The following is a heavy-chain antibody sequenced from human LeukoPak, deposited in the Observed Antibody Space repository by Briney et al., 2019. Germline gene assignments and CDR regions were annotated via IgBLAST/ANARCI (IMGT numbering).Heavy chain of an antibody. Sequence: PGTSLSLSCATSGFTFSTTGVHWVRQGPGKGLEWVALMSSDGINTYYADSVKGRFTVSRDSSRDTLYLQMNSVRPDDTAVYYCPKDHWDTCRAFEYWGRGTLVTVSS. D-gene: IGHD2-15*01. J-gene: IGHJ4*02. V-gene: IGHV3-30*18. CDR1: GFTFSTTG. CDR2: MSSDGINT. CDR3: PKDHWDTCRAFEY.